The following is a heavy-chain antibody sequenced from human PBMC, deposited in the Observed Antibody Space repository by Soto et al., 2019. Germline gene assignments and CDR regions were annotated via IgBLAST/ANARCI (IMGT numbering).Heavy chain of an antibody. V-gene: IGHV1-69*12. Sequence: QVQLVQSGAEVKKPGSSVKVSCKVSGGRFNTNAISWLRQAPGQGLEWMGGVIAIFDKANYAQKLQDRVTMTADQSSITAYMELSSLRSDDTTVYFCTRDGQGGNFRSWGQGTLVTVSS. CDR2: VIAIFDKA. J-gene: IGHJ5*02. D-gene: IGHD1-26*01. CDR3: TRDGQGGNFRS. CDR1: GGRFNTNA.